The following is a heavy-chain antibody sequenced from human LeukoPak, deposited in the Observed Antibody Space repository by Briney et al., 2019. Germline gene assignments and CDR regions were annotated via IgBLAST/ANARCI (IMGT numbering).Heavy chain of an antibody. V-gene: IGHV3-21*01. CDR1: GFTFSSYY. Sequence: GGSLRLSCAASGFTFSSYYMNWVRRAPGKGLEWVSSISSSSSYIYYADSVKGRFTISRDNAKNSLFLQMNSLRAEDTAVYYCARGGAAAGIDAFDIWGQGTMVTVSS. CDR3: ARGGAAAGIDAFDI. J-gene: IGHJ3*02. CDR2: ISSSSSYI. D-gene: IGHD6-13*01.